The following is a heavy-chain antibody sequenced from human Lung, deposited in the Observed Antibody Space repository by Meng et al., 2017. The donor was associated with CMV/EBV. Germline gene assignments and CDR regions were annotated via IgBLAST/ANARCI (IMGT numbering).Heavy chain of an antibody. Sequence: SCAASGFTFSSYWMSWVRQAPGKGLEWVANIKQDGSEKYYVDSVKGRFTISRDNAKNSLYLQMNSLRAEDTAVYYCARGSRVTMIVVAPSGWGQGTLVTVSS. CDR3: ARGSRVTMIVVAPSG. V-gene: IGHV3-7*01. CDR1: GFTFSSYW. CDR2: IKQDGSEK. D-gene: IGHD3-22*01. J-gene: IGHJ4*02.